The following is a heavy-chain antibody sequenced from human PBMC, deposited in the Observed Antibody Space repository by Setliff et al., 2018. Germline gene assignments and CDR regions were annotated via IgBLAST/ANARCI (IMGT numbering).Heavy chain of an antibody. V-gene: IGHV4-39*02. CDR1: GGSVSSGYYY. J-gene: IGHJ4*01. CDR3: ARAPNDLGVDWLFNNYFDY. CDR2: VYYTGRT. Sequence: NPSETLSLTCNVSGGSVSSGYYYWDWIRQPPGKGLEWIGTVYYTGRTYYNPSLKSRVTIAVDAPDNHFSLKLRSVTAADTAVYYCARAPNDLGVDWLFNNYFDYWGHGTLVTVS. D-gene: IGHD3-9*01.